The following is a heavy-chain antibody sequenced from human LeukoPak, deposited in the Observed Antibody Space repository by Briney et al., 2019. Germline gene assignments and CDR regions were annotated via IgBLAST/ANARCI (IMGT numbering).Heavy chain of an antibody. CDR3: ARDKQLDWAHYYYYYMDV. V-gene: IGHV1-18*01. D-gene: IGHD1-1*01. J-gene: IGHJ6*03. Sequence: ASVKVSCKTSGYTFSNYSITWVRQAPGQGLEWMGWISAYNGDTNYAQQLQGRVTMTTDTSTSTACMELRSLRSDDTAVYYCARDKQLDWAHYYYYYMDVWGKGTTVTVSS. CDR2: ISAYNGDT. CDR1: GYTFSNYS.